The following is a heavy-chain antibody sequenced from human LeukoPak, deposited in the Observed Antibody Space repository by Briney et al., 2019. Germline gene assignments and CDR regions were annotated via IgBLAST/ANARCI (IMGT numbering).Heavy chain of an antibody. J-gene: IGHJ6*04. Sequence: GGSLRLSCAASGFTFSDYYMSWIRQAPGKGLEWVSYISSSSSYTNYADSVKGRFTISRDNAKNSLYLQMNSLRAEDTAVYYCASGRGFGPVDGIDVWGKGTTVTVSS. D-gene: IGHD3-10*01. CDR3: ASGRGFGPVDGIDV. CDR2: ISSSSSYT. V-gene: IGHV3-11*06. CDR1: GFTFSDYY.